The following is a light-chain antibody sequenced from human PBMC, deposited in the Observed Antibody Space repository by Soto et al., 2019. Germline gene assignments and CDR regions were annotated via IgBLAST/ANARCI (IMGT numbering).Light chain of an antibody. Sequence: QPALTQPRSVSGSPGQSVTISCTGTSSDVGGYNYVSWYQQHPAKAPKLLIYDVTKRPSGVPDRFSGSKSGNTASLIISGLQAEDEADYYCCSYAGTYTLYVFGTGTKVT. CDR2: DVT. CDR3: CSYAGTYTLYV. V-gene: IGLV2-11*01. CDR1: SSDVGGYNY. J-gene: IGLJ1*01.